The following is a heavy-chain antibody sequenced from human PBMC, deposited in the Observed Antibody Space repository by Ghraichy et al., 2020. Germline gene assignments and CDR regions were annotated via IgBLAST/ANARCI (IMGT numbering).Heavy chain of an antibody. Sequence: GGSLRLSCAASGFTFSSYGMHWVRQAPGKGLEWVAVIWYDGSNKYYADSVKGRFTISRDNSKNTLYLQMNSLRAEDTAVYYCAREHSQGRWFDPWGQGTLVTVSS. CDR2: IWYDGSNK. J-gene: IGHJ5*02. D-gene: IGHD1-26*01. V-gene: IGHV3-33*01. CDR3: AREHSQGRWFDP. CDR1: GFTFSSYG.